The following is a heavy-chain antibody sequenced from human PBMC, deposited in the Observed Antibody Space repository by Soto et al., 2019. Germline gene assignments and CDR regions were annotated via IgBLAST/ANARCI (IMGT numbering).Heavy chain of an antibody. Sequence: EVPLLESGGGLVQPGGALRLSCAASGFTFSSYAMSWVRQAPGKGLEWVSAISGSGGSTYYADSVKGRFTISRDNSKNTLYLQMNSLRAEDTVVYYCAKGPHYYGSGSQYGMDVWGQGTTVTVS. CDR3: AKGPHYYGSGSQYGMDV. CDR1: GFTFSSYA. D-gene: IGHD3-10*01. J-gene: IGHJ6*02. CDR2: ISGSGGST. V-gene: IGHV3-23*01.